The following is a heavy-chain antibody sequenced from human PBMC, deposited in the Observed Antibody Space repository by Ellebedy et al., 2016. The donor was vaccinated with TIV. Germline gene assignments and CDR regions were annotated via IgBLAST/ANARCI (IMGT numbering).Heavy chain of an antibody. Sequence: GGSLRLSXAASGFTFRRYGMHWVRQAPGKGLEWVARISSDGSRRNYADSVKDRFTISRDNSKNTLFLHMNILRTEVTAVYYCAKPADPNPGYSASWATYFDYWGQGTLVTVSS. CDR3: AKPADPNPGYSASWATYFDY. J-gene: IGHJ4*02. CDR1: GFTFRRYG. D-gene: IGHD6-13*01. V-gene: IGHV3-30*18. CDR2: ISSDGSRR.